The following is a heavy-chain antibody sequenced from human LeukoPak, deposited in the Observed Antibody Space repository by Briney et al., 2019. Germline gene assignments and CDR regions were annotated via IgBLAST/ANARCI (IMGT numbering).Heavy chain of an antibody. CDR1: GGSINSGNYY. J-gene: IGHJ3*02. V-gene: IGHV4-61*02. CDR3: ARYLGYCSGGSCLQWAFDI. D-gene: IGHD2-15*01. CDR2: MYTSGST. Sequence: SETLSLTCTVSGGSINSGNYYWSWIRQPAGKGLEWIGRMYTSGSTNYNPSLKSRVSISVDTSKNQFSLKLTSVTAADTAVDYRARYLGYCSGGSCLQWAFDIWGQGTMVTVSS.